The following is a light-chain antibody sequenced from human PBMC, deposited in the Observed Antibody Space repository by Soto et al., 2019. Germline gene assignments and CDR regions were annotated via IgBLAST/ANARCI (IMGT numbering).Light chain of an antibody. CDR2: KAS. J-gene: IGKJ1*01. CDR1: QTISSW. V-gene: IGKV1-5*03. CDR3: QQYNSYSST. Sequence: DIQMTQSPSTLSGSVGDRVTITCRASQTISSWLAWYQQKPGKAPKLLIYKASTLKSGVPSRFSGSGSGTEFTLTTSSLQPDDFATYYCQQYNSYSSTFGQGTKVDIK.